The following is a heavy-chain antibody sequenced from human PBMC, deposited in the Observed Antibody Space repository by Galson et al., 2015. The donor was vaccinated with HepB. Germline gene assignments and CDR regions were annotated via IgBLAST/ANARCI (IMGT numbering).Heavy chain of an antibody. D-gene: IGHD5-24*01. V-gene: IGHV1-18*04. CDR3: ARQTDGYNYVFWDY. Sequence: SVKVSCKASGYTFTSYGISWVRQAPGQGLEWMGWISAYNGNTNYAQKLQGRVTMTTDTSTSTAYMELRSLRSDDTAVYYCARQTDGYNYVFWDYWGQGTLVTVSS. J-gene: IGHJ4*02. CDR2: ISAYNGNT. CDR1: GYTFTSYG.